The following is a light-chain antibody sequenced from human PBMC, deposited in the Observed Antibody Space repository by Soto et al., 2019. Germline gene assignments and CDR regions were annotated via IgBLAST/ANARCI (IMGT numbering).Light chain of an antibody. Sequence: ESVLTQSPGTLSLSPAERATLSCRASQSVSSSFLAWYQQQPGQAPRLLIYGASSRATGIPDRFSGSGSGTDFTLTISRLEPEDCAVYYCQQYGSSPRTFGQGTKVDIK. CDR1: QSVSSSF. CDR2: GAS. J-gene: IGKJ1*01. V-gene: IGKV3-20*01. CDR3: QQYGSSPRT.